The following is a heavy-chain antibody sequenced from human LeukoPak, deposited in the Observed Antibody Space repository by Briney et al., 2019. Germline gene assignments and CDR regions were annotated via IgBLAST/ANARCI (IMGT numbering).Heavy chain of an antibody. D-gene: IGHD2-21*02. Sequence: SETLSLTCTVSGGSISSSFYYWGWIRQPPGKGLEWIGSIYYSGSTYYNPSLKSRVTISVDTSKNQFSLKLSSVTAADTAVYYCAREGEGEVTAIDYWGQGTLVTVSS. J-gene: IGHJ4*02. CDR1: GGSISSSFYY. V-gene: IGHV4-39*07. CDR2: IYYSGST. CDR3: AREGEGEVTAIDY.